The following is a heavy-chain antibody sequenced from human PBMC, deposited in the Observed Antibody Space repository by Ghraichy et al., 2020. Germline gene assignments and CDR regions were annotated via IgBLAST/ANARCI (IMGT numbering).Heavy chain of an antibody. Sequence: LSLTCEASGFTFSTYGMSWVRQAPGKGLEWVSSIRGSDYSTYYADSVKGRFTISRDNSKSTLYLQMNSLRAEDTAVYYCAKKSYGDYLFYFDYWGQGTLVTVSS. D-gene: IGHD4-17*01. CDR2: IRGSDYST. CDR1: GFTFSTYG. J-gene: IGHJ4*02. V-gene: IGHV3-23*01. CDR3: AKKSYGDYLFYFDY.